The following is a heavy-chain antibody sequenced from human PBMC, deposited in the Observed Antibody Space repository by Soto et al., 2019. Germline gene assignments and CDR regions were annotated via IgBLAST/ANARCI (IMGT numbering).Heavy chain of an antibody. D-gene: IGHD3-3*01. Sequence: PSETLSLTCAVYGGSFSGYYWSWIRQPPGKGLEWIGEINHSGSTNYNPSLKSRVTISVDTSKNQFSLKLSSVTAADTAVYYCAGHLRITIFGVVIPPYWGQGTLVTVSS. CDR2: INHSGST. J-gene: IGHJ4*02. V-gene: IGHV4-34*01. CDR3: AGHLRITIFGVVIPPY. CDR1: GGSFSGYY.